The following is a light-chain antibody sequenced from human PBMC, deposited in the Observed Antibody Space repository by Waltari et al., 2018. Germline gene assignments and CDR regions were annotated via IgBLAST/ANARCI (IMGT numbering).Light chain of an antibody. CDR2: EVI. CDR1: STASGGYNY. V-gene: IGLV2-8*01. J-gene: IGLJ2*01. Sequence: QPALTQPPSASGSPGQSAPISCTGTSTASGGYNYVSWYQQHPGKAPKLIIYEVIKRPSGVPDRFSGSKSGNTASLTVSGLQAEDEADYYCLSYAGGVRVFGGGTKLTVL. CDR3: LSYAGGVRV.